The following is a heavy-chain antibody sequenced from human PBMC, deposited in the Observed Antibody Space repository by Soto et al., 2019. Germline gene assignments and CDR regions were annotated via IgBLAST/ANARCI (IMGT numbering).Heavy chain of an antibody. Sequence: PGESLKISCKASGYTFTGHGFSWVRQAPGQGLEWMGWISANNGNTNYAQKLQGRVTMTTDTSTSTAYMELRSLRPDDTAVYYCARNSSDLEFDYWGQGTLVTVS. CDR2: ISANNGNT. D-gene: IGHD2-21*01. CDR1: GYTFTGHG. V-gene: IGHV1-18*01. CDR3: ARNSSDLEFDY. J-gene: IGHJ4*02.